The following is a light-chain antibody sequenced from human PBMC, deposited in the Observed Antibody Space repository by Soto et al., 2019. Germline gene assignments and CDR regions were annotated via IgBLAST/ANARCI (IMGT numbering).Light chain of an antibody. CDR2: DVT. Sequence: QSVLSQPASVSGCPGQSITISFTGSSSDVGASTYVSWYQQHPSRAPQLLIYDVTDRPSGISSRFSGSKSGNTASLSISRLQAEDEADYYCYSYTTNSTLFGTGTKV. CDR1: SSDVGASTY. CDR3: YSYTTNSTL. V-gene: IGLV2-14*03. J-gene: IGLJ1*01.